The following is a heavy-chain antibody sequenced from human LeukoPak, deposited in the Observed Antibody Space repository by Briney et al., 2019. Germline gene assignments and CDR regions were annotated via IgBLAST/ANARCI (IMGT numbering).Heavy chain of an antibody. J-gene: IGHJ2*01. V-gene: IGHV3-43*01. D-gene: IGHD3-22*01. CDR2: ISLDGTT. Sequence: GGSLRLFCVAAGFPFQYYTLHLVRPAARKTVEWVSLISLDGTTYYTDSVKGRFTIPRENQKNSLYLQMNTQRTEDSAFYYCLKDLSYESSGHVLEYWGGGTLVTVSS. CDR1: GFPFQYYT. CDR3: LKDLSYESSGHVLEY.